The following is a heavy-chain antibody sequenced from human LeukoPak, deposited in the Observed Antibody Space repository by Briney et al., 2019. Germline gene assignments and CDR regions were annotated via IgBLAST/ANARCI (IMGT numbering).Heavy chain of an antibody. CDR2: ISGGGGST. D-gene: IGHD3-22*01. V-gene: IGHV3-23*01. CDR3: AKGGYYDGSGYYREYYFDY. Sequence: PGGSLRLSCAASGFTFSSYAMSWVRQAPGKGLEWVSAISGGGGSTHYADSVKGRFTISRDNSKNTMYLQMNSLRAEDTAVYYCAKGGYYDGSGYYREYYFDYWGQGTLVTVSS. CDR1: GFTFSSYA. J-gene: IGHJ4*02.